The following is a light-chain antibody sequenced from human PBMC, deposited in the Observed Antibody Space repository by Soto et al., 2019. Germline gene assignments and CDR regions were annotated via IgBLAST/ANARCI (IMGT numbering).Light chain of an antibody. Sequence: EIEMTQSPGTLSLSPGERATLSCRASQSVSNNYLAWYQQKPGQAPRLLIYGASSRATGIPDRFSGSGSGTDFTLTIIRLESEDFAVYHCQQYGNSPYTFGQGTKLEIK. J-gene: IGKJ2*01. V-gene: IGKV3-20*01. CDR2: GAS. CDR1: QSVSNNY. CDR3: QQYGNSPYT.